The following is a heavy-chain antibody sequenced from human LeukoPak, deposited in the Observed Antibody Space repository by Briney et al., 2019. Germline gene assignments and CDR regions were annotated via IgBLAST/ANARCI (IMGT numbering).Heavy chain of an antibody. CDR1: GYTFTSYD. V-gene: IGHV1-8*01. J-gene: IGHJ4*02. CDR2: MNHNSSNT. CDR3: ARGVRSSWYELDY. D-gene: IGHD6-13*01. Sequence: ASVQVSCKASGYTFTSYDINAVRQATGQGLEWMGWMNHNSSNTGYAQKFQGRVTTTRNTSISTAYMELSSLRSEDTAVYYCARGVRSSWYELDYWSQGTLVIVSS.